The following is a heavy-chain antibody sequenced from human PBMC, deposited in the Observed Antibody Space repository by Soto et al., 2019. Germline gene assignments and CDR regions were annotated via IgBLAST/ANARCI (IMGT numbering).Heavy chain of an antibody. J-gene: IGHJ3*02. D-gene: IGHD3-3*01. V-gene: IGHV3-21*01. CDR1: GFTFSSYS. CDR3: ARAEDFWSGYPSDAFDI. CDR2: ISSSSTYT. Sequence: EVQLVESGGGLVKPGGSLRLSCAASGFTFSSYSMNWVRQAPGKGLEWVSSISSSSTYTYYADSVKGRFTISRDNAKKSLYLQMNSLRVEDTAVYYCARAEDFWSGYPSDAFDIWGQGTMVTVSS.